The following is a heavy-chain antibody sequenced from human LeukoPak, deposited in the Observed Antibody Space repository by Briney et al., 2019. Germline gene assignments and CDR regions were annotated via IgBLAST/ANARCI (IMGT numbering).Heavy chain of an antibody. D-gene: IGHD5-18*01. Sequence: GGSLRLSCAAPGFTFSGYWMSWVRQAPGKGLEWVANIKPDGSEKYSVDSVKGRFTISRDNAKNSLYLQMNGLSAEDTAVYYCARDRIQLWSHDYWGQGTLVTVSS. CDR1: GFTFSGYW. CDR2: IKPDGSEK. V-gene: IGHV3-7*04. CDR3: ARDRIQLWSHDY. J-gene: IGHJ4*02.